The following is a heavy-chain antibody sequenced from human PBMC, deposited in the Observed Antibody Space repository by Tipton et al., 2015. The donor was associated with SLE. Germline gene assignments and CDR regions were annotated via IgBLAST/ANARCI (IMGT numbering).Heavy chain of an antibody. J-gene: IGHJ6*02. V-gene: IGHV3-43D*04. CDR1: GFNLDDYA. Sequence: SLRLSCEASGFNLDDYAMHWVRQAPGKGLEWVALISWDGGSTHYTDSVTGRFTISRDISKKSLYLQMNSLRGEDSALYYCGKGNNYGHLPSGVDVWGQGTTVTVSS. D-gene: IGHD5-18*01. CDR2: ISWDGGST. CDR3: GKGNNYGHLPSGVDV.